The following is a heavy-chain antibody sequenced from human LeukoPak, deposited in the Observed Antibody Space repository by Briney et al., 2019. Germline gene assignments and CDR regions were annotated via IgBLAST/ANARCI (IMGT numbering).Heavy chain of an antibody. CDR3: ARAVRNNYYYYYMDV. CDR1: GGSIRSNY. CDR2: IYHSGST. J-gene: IGHJ6*03. Sequence: SETLSLTCSVSGGSIRSNYWNWIRQPPGKGQEWIGYIYHSGSTNYNPSLKSRVTISVDTSKNQFSLKLNSVTAADTAVYLCARAVRNNYYYYYMDVWGKGTTVTVSS. V-gene: IGHV4-59*01.